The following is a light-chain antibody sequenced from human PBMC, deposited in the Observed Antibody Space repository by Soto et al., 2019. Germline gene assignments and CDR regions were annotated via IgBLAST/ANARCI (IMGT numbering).Light chain of an antibody. J-gene: IGKJ1*01. Sequence: EIVLTQSPGTLSLTPGERATLSCRASQSVSSGYVAWYQVKPGQDPRLLIYGASSRATGSPDRFSGSGSGTDFTLTISRLEPEDLAMYFCQQYGNPPQTFGQGTKVEF. CDR3: QQYGNPPQT. CDR1: QSVSSGY. V-gene: IGKV3-20*01. CDR2: GAS.